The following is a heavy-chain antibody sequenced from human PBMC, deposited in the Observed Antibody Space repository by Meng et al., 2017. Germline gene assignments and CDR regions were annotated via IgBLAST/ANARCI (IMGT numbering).Heavy chain of an antibody. J-gene: IGHJ5*02. CDR2: INPHSGGT. V-gene: IGHV1-2*02. CDR1: GYTFTDYY. Sequence: QVQMVESGAEVKKPGASVKVSCKASGYTFTDYYLHGVRQAPGQGLEWMGWINPHSGGTYFAQNFQGRVTLTSDTSISTAYMELSRLRSDDTAMYYCARRVAVAGNTSRVRWFDPWGQGTLVTVSS. CDR3: ARRVAVAGNTSRVRWFDP. D-gene: IGHD6-19*01.